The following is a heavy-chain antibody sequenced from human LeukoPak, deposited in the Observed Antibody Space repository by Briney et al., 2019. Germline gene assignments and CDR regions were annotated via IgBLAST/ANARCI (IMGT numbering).Heavy chain of an antibody. Sequence: ASVTVSCKASGYTFTGYYMHWVRQAPGQGLEWMGWINPNSGGTNYAQKFQGRVTMTRDTSISTAYMELSRLRSDDTAVYYCARDLDYYDSSGYYYSGADNWFDPWGQGTLVTVSS. CDR2: INPNSGGT. CDR3: ARDLDYYDSSGYYYSGADNWFDP. D-gene: IGHD3-22*01. V-gene: IGHV1-2*02. J-gene: IGHJ5*02. CDR1: GYTFTGYY.